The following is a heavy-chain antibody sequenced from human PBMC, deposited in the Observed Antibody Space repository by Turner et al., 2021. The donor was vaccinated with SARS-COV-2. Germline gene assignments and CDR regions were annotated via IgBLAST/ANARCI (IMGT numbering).Heavy chain of an antibody. Sequence: QVQLKESGPGLVKPSETLSLTGTVSGGSITGYYWNWIRQPPGKGLEWIGYIHFGGSTDYNPSLKSRVSISVDTSKNQISLKLTSVTPAEAAVYYCARLGPKAASRGFFDLWGQGTLVTVSS. CDR2: IHFGGST. V-gene: IGHV4-59*01. J-gene: IGHJ4*02. CDR3: ARLGPKAASRGFFDL. CDR1: GGSITGYY. D-gene: IGHD5-18*01.